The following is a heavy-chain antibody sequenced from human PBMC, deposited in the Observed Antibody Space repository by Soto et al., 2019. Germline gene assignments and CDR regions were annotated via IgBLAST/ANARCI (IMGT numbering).Heavy chain of an antibody. CDR1: GGSISSSSYY. D-gene: IGHD3-9*01. J-gene: IGHJ4*02. CDR2: IYYSGST. Sequence: PSETLSLTCTVSGGSISSSSYYWGWIRQPPGKGLEWIGSIYYSGSTYYNPSLKSRVTISVDTSKNQFSLKLSSVTAADTAVYYCARHFTYYDILTGYYLFDYWGQGTLVTVSS. CDR3: ARHFTYYDILTGYYLFDY. V-gene: IGHV4-39*01.